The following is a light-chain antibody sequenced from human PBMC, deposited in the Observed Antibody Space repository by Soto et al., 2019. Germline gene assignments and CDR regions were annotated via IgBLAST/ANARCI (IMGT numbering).Light chain of an antibody. CDR1: KLGNKY. CDR2: QDN. J-gene: IGLJ1*01. Sequence: SYELTQPPSVSVSPGQTASIPGSAAKLGNKYASWYQQKPGQSPVLVIYQDNKRPSGIPERFSGCNSGNTATLTISGTQAMDEADYYCLAWDTSTEVFGTGTKLTVL. CDR3: LAWDTSTEV. V-gene: IGLV3-1*01.